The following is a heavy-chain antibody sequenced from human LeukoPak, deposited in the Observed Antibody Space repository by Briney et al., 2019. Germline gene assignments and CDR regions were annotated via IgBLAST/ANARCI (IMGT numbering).Heavy chain of an antibody. J-gene: IGHJ4*02. V-gene: IGHV3-53*01. Sequence: PGGSLRLSCAASGFTVSSNYLSWVRQAPGKGLEWVSVIYSGGNTYYAESVKGRFTISRDNSKNTLFLQMNSLRAEDTAVYYCARRGDGGRSFDYWGQGTLVTVSS. CDR1: GFTVSSNY. CDR3: ARRGDGGRSFDY. D-gene: IGHD4-23*01. CDR2: IYSGGNT.